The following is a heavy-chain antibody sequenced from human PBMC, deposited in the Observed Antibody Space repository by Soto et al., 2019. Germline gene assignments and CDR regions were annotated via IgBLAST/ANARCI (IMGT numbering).Heavy chain of an antibody. D-gene: IGHD5-18*01. J-gene: IGHJ4*02. CDR1: GFTFSSYA. Sequence: GGSLRLSCAASGFTFSSYAMSWVRQAPGKGLEWVSAISGSGGSTYYADSVKGRFTISRDNSKNTLCLQMNSLRAEDTAVYYCAKDFLVQLKGYFDYWGQGTLVTVSS. CDR2: ISGSGGST. CDR3: AKDFLVQLKGYFDY. V-gene: IGHV3-23*01.